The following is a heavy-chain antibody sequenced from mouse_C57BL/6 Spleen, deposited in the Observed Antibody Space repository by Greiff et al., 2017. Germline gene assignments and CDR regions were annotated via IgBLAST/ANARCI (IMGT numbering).Heavy chain of an antibody. CDR2: ISSGSSTI. J-gene: IGHJ2*01. CDR3: ARSRGYFDY. CDR1: GFTFSDYG. V-gene: IGHV5-17*01. D-gene: IGHD3-3*01. Sequence: DVKVEESGGGLVKPGGSLKLSCAASGFTFSDYGMHWVRQAPEKGLEWVAYISSGSSTIYYADTVKGRFTISRDNAKNTLFLQMTSLRSEDTAMYYCARSRGYFDYWGQGTTLTVSS.